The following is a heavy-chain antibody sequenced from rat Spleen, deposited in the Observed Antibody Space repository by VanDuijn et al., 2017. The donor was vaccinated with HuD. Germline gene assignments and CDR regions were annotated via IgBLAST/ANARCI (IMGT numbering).Heavy chain of an antibody. Sequence: EVQLVESGGGLVQPGRSMKLSCAASGFTFSNYYMAWVRQAPTKGLEWVASISTGGGNTYYRDSVKGRFTFSRENAKSSLYLQMDSLRSEDTATYYCTTDEFGVGDYWGQGVMVTVSS. CDR2: ISTGGGNT. D-gene: IGHD4-3*01. CDR3: TTDEFGVGDY. CDR1: GFTFSNYY. J-gene: IGHJ2*01. V-gene: IGHV5-25*01.